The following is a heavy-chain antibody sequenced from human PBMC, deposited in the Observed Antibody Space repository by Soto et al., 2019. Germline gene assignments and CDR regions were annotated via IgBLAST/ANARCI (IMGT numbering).Heavy chain of an antibody. J-gene: IGHJ4*02. Sequence: QVQLQESGPGLVKPSGTLALTCAVSGGSISSSNWWSWVRQPPGKGLEWIGEIYHSGTTNYNPSLKSRVARSVDKSKNQFSLKLSSVTAADTAVYYCARGTGSSGNYEGGMDYWGQGTLVTVSS. CDR2: IYHSGTT. CDR3: ARGTGSSGNYEGGMDY. CDR1: GGSISSSNW. D-gene: IGHD3-22*01. V-gene: IGHV4-4*02.